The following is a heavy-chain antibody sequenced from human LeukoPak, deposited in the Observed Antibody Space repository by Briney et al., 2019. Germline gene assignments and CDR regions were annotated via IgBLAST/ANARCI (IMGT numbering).Heavy chain of an antibody. CDR3: ATGSSVEPRNWFDP. D-gene: IGHD1-14*01. V-gene: IGHV3-74*01. Sequence: GGSLRLSRVASGFTFSTYRMHWVRQGPGKGLVWDSRINSDGSSTSYADSVKGRFTISRDNAKNTLYLQMNSLRAEDTAVYYCATGSSVEPRNWFDPWGQGTLVTVSS. J-gene: IGHJ5*02. CDR1: GFTFSTYR. CDR2: INSDGSST.